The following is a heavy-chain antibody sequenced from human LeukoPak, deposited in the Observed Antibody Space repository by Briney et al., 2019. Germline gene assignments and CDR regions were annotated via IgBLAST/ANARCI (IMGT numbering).Heavy chain of an antibody. CDR2: ISHDGSNK. Sequence: GGSLRLSCAASGFTFSSYAMPWVRQAPGKGLEWVAVISHDGSNKYYADSVKGRFTISRDNSKNTLYLQMNSLRAEDTAVYYCARDGYRSEGTFDIWGQGTMVTVSS. CDR3: ARDGYRSEGTFDI. V-gene: IGHV3-30-3*01. CDR1: GFTFSSYA. D-gene: IGHD5-24*01. J-gene: IGHJ3*02.